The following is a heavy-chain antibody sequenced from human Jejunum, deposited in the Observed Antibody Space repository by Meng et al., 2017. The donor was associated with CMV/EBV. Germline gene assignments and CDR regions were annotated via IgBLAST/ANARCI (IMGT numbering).Heavy chain of an antibody. CDR1: FSTYY. V-gene: IGHV3-21*01. Sequence: FSTYYMVWVRQAPGKGLEWVSSIYGSSSYIYYADSVKGRFTISRDNAKNSLYLQMNSLRAEDTAVYYCAKDDCDITNCWQYYGLDVWGQGTTVTV. CDR2: IYGSSSYI. CDR3: AKDDCDITNCWQYYGLDV. J-gene: IGHJ6*02. D-gene: IGHD2-2*01.